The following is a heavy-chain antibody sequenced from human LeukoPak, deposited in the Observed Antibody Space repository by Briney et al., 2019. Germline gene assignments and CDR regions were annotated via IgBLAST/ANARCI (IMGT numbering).Heavy chain of an antibody. CDR1: GFTFSSYG. Sequence: GGSLRLSCAASGFTFSSYGMSWVRQAPGKGLEWVSAISGSGGSTYYADSAKGRFTISRDNSKNTLYLQMNSLRAEDTAVYFCAKDVVGHQWPENYWGQGTLVTVSS. CDR3: AKDVVGHQWPENY. D-gene: IGHD6-19*01. V-gene: IGHV3-23*01. J-gene: IGHJ4*02. CDR2: ISGSGGST.